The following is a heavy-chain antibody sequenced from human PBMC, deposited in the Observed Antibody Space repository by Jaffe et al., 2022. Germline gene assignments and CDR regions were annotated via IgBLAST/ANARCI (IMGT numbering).Heavy chain of an antibody. CDR3: AKDITFGDQPKGSEYFQH. V-gene: IGHV3-23*01. D-gene: IGHD3-16*01. CDR1: GFTFSSYA. Sequence: EVQLLESGGGLVQPGGSLRLSCAASGFTFSSYAMSWVRQAPGKGLEWVSAISGSGGSTYYADSVKGRFTISRDNSKNTLYLQMNSLRAEDTAVYYCAKDITFGDQPKGSEYFQHWGQGTLVTVSS. CDR2: ISGSGGST. J-gene: IGHJ1*01.